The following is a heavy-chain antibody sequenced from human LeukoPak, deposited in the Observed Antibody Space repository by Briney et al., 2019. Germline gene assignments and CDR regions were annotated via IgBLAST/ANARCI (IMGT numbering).Heavy chain of an antibody. CDR3: AKDPRGGGYCSGGNCYGIDY. D-gene: IGHD2-15*01. V-gene: IGHV3-23*01. CDR1: GFSFSSYT. CDR2: ISGGGDTT. J-gene: IGHJ4*02. Sequence: GGSLRLSCSASGFSFSSYTMTWVRQAPGKGPEWVSIISGGGDTTFYTDSVKGRFTISRDNSKNTLYLQMNSLRVEDTAVYYCAKDPRGGGYCSGGNCYGIDYWGQGTLVTVSS.